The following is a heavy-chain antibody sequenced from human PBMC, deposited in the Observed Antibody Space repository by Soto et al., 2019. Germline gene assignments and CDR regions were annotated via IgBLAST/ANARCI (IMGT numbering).Heavy chain of an antibody. CDR3: ASRTIFGVVTPFDP. Sequence: ASVKVSCKASGGTFSSYAISWVRQAPGQGLEWMGGIIPIFGTANYAQKFQGRVTITPDKSTSTAYMELSSLRSEDTAVYYCASRTIFGVVTPFDPWGQGTLVTVSS. CDR2: IIPIFGTA. J-gene: IGHJ5*02. D-gene: IGHD3-3*01. CDR1: GGTFSSYA. V-gene: IGHV1-69*06.